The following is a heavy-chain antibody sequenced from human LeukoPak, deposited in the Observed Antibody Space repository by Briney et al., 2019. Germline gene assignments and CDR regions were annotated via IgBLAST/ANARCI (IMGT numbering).Heavy chain of an antibody. CDR1: GGSISPYY. Sequence: SETLSLTCTVSGGSISPYYWSWIRQPPGKGLEWIGYIYYTGSTNYNPSLKSRVTISVDTSKNQFSLEVSSVTAADTAVYYCARVGDYNDLVYWGRGTLVTVSS. CDR2: IYYTGST. V-gene: IGHV4-59*01. D-gene: IGHD4-11*01. CDR3: ARVGDYNDLVY. J-gene: IGHJ4*02.